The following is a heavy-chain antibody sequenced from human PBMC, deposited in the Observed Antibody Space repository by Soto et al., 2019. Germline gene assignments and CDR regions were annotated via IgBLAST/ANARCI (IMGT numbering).Heavy chain of an antibody. V-gene: IGHV3-30-3*01. Sequence: GGSLRLSCAASGFTFSSYAMHWVRQAPGKGREWVVVISYDGSNKYYADSVKGRFTISRDNSKNTLYLQMNSLRAEDTAVYYCARLYGDYGYWGQGTLVTVSS. D-gene: IGHD4-17*01. CDR3: ARLYGDYGY. CDR1: GFTFSSYA. J-gene: IGHJ4*02. CDR2: ISYDGSNK.